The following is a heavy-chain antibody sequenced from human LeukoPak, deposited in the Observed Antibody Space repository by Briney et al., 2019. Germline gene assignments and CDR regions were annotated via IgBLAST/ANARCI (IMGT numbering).Heavy chain of an antibody. CDR1: GFTFSDYY. CDR3: ARLGYCSSTSCPIPLDY. Sequence: GGSLRLSCAASGFTFSDYYMSWIRQAPGKGREWVSYISSSGSTIYYADSVKGRFTISRDNAKNSLYLQMNSLRAEDTAVYYCARLGYCSSTSCPIPLDYWGQGTLVTVSS. CDR2: ISSSGSTI. J-gene: IGHJ4*02. V-gene: IGHV3-11*04. D-gene: IGHD2-2*03.